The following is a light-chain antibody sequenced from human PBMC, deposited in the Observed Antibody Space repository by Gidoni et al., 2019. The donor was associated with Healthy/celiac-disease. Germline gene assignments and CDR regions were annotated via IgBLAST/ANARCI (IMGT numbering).Light chain of an antibody. CDR1: SSDVGGYNY. CDR3: SSYTSSSTPHVV. J-gene: IGLJ2*01. Sequence: QSALPQPASVSGSPGPSITISCTGPSSDVGGYNYVSWYQQHPGKAPKLMIYDVSNRPSGVSNRFSGSKSGNTASLTISGLQAEDEADYYCSSYTSSSTPHVVFGGGTKLTVL. V-gene: IGLV2-14*03. CDR2: DVS.